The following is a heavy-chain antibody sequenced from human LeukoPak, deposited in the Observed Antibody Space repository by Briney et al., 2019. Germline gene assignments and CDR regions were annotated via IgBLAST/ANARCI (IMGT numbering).Heavy chain of an antibody. J-gene: IGHJ4*02. CDR1: GGSISSSSYY. CDR2: IYYSGST. V-gene: IGHV4-39*07. Sequence: SETLSLTCTVSGGSISSSSYYWGWIRQPPGKGLEWIGSIYYSGSTYYNPSLKSRVTISVDTSKNQFSLKLSSVTAADTAVYYYARGTLRYFDWLHHDYWGQGTLVTVSS. CDR3: ARGTLRYFDWLHHDY. D-gene: IGHD3-9*01.